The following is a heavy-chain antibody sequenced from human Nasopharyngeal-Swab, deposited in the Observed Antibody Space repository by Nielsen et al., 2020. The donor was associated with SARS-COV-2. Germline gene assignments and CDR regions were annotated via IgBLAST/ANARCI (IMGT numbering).Heavy chain of an antibody. CDR1: RFTFSRWS. Sequence: GESLKISCVASRFTFSRWSMHWVCQAPGKGLEWVTVISSDGSDKQYVDSVKGRFTISRDNSENTLYLQMKSLRAEDTGVYYCASLRADTPDFAYWGQGTLVTVS. CDR2: ISSDGSDK. D-gene: IGHD2-15*01. CDR3: ASLRADTPDFAY. V-gene: IGHV3-30*03. J-gene: IGHJ4*02.